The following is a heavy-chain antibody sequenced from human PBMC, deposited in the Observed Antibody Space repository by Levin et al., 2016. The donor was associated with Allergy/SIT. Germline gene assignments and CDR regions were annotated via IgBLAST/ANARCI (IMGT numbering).Heavy chain of an antibody. CDR3: ARGGRKSIVLMVYAIKPVDAFDI. D-gene: IGHD2-8*01. V-gene: IGHV1-2*02. Sequence: ASVKVSCKASGYTFTGYYMHWVRQAPGQGLEWMGWINPNSGGTNYAQKFQGRVTMTRDTSISTAYMELSRLRSDDTAVYYCARGGRKSIVLMVYAIKPVDAFDIWGQGTMVTVSS. J-gene: IGHJ3*02. CDR2: INPNSGGT. CDR1: GYTFTGYY.